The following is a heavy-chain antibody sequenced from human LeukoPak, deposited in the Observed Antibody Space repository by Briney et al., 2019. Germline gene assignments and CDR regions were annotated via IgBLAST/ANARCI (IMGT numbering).Heavy chain of an antibody. V-gene: IGHV3-30*18. Sequence: PGGSLRLSCAASGFTFSSYGMHWVRQAPGKGLEWVAVISYDGSNKYYADSVKGRFTISRDNSKNTLYLQMNSLRAEDTAVYYCAKEGFDTISPDYWGQGTLVTVSS. CDR2: ISYDGSNK. CDR3: AKEGFDTISPDY. J-gene: IGHJ4*02. CDR1: GFTFSSYG. D-gene: IGHD3-9*01.